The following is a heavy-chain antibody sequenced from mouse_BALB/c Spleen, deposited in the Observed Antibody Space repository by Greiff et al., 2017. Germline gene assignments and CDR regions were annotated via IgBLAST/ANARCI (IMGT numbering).Heavy chain of an antibody. V-gene: IGHV5-6-5*01. CDR3: ARDRYGYAMDY. Sequence: EVKVVESGGGLVKPGGSLKLSCAASGFTFSSYAMSWVRQTPEKRLEWVASISSGGSTYYPDSVKGRFTISRDNARNILYLQMSSLRSEDTAMYYCARDRYGYAMDYWAQGTSVTVSS. CDR2: ISSGGST. CDR1: GFTFSSYA. D-gene: IGHD2-14*01. J-gene: IGHJ4*01.